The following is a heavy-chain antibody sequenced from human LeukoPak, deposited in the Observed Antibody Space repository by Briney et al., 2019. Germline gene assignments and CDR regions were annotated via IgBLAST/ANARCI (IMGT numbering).Heavy chain of an antibody. J-gene: IGHJ4*02. CDR3: AKAGYLHDTSGNYYYYDY. CDR1: GGSISSGGYS. Sequence: NPSETLSLTCAVSGGSISSGGYSWRWIRQPPGKGLEWIGYIYHSGSTYYNPSLKSRVTISVDRSKNQFSLKLSSVTAADTAIYYCAKAGYLHDTSGNYYYYDYWGQGTRVTVSS. D-gene: IGHD3-22*01. CDR2: IYHSGST. V-gene: IGHV4-30-2*01.